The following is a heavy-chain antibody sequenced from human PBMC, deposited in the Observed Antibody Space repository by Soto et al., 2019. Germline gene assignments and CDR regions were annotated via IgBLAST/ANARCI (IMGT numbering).Heavy chain of an antibody. CDR1: GGSISTFL. V-gene: IGHV4-59*01. CDR2: IYYSGST. CDR3: ARGRRIGP. Sequence: SETLSLTCTVTGGSISTFLWNWIRQPPGKGLEWIGSIYYSGSTNYNPSLNSRVTISVDTSKNQFSLKLNSVTAADTAVYYCARGRRIGPCGRGALVTVSS. J-gene: IGHJ5*02.